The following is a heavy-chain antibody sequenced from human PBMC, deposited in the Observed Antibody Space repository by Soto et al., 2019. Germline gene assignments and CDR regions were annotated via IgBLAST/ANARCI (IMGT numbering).Heavy chain of an antibody. CDR3: AREEDIVVVPAAKRFDYYGMDV. D-gene: IGHD2-2*01. CDR1: GGSISSSNW. CDR2: IYHSGST. Sequence: SETLSLTCAVSGGSISSSNWWSWVRQPPGKGLEWIGEIYHSGSTNYNPSLKGRVTISVDKSKNQFSLKLSSVTAADTAVYYCAREEDIVVVPAAKRFDYYGMDVWGQGTTVTVSS. V-gene: IGHV4-4*02. J-gene: IGHJ6*02.